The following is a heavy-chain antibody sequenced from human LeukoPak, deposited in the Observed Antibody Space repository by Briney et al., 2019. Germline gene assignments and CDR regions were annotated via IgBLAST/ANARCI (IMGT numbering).Heavy chain of an antibody. CDR2: INPNSGGT. V-gene: IGHV1-2*02. CDR3: ARVSVAGTPDRDYFDY. D-gene: IGHD6-19*01. Sequence: GASVKVSCTASGYTFTGYYLHWVRQAPGQGLEWMGCINPNSGGTNYAQKFQGRVTVTRDTSISTAYMELSRLKSDDTAVYYCARVSVAGTPDRDYFDYWGQGTLVTVSS. J-gene: IGHJ4*02. CDR1: GYTFTGYY.